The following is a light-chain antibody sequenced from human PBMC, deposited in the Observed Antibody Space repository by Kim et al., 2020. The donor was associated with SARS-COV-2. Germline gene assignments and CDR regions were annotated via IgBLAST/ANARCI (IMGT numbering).Light chain of an antibody. CDR2: EVN. CDR1: SSDVGGSKF. V-gene: IGLV2-8*01. CDR3: SSYAGSNNFVV. Sequence: QSALTQPPSASGSPGQSVTISCTGTSSDVGGSKFVSWYQQRPGKAPKLMIYEVNKRPSGVPDRFSGSKSDNTASLTVSGLQAEDEAHYYCSSYAGSNNFVVFGGGTQLTVL. J-gene: IGLJ2*01.